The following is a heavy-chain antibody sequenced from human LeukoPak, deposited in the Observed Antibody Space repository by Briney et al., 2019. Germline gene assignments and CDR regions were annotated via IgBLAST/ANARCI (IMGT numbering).Heavy chain of an antibody. Sequence: GGSLRLSCAASGFTFSSYAMSCVRQAPGKGLEWVSGLSGSGGSTYYADSVKGRFTISRDNSKNTLYLQMNSLRAKGTAVYYCAKYAEVRGVGFWGQGTMVTVSS. V-gene: IGHV3-23*01. CDR1: GFTFSSYA. J-gene: IGHJ3*01. CDR2: LSGSGGST. D-gene: IGHD3-10*01. CDR3: AKYAEVRGVGF.